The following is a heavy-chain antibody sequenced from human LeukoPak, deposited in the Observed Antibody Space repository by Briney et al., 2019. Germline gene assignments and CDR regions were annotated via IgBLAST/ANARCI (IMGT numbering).Heavy chain of an antibody. CDR2: ISGSSSAI. CDR1: GFTFSSYS. Sequence: PGGSLRLSCAAPGFTFSSYSMNWVRQAPGKGLEWVSYISGSSSAIYYADSVKGRFTISRDNAKNSLYLQMNSLRAEDTAVYYCASESPIQWLAIDYWGQGTLVTVSS. V-gene: IGHV3-48*04. CDR3: ASESPIQWLAIDY. D-gene: IGHD6-19*01. J-gene: IGHJ4*02.